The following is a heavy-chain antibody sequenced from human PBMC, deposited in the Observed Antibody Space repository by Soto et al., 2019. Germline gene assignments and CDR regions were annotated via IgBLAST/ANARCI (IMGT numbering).Heavy chain of an antibody. Sequence: GGSLRLSCAASGFTFSSYSMNWVRQAPGKGLEWVSPISSSSSYIYYADSVKGRFTISRDNAKNSLYLQMNSLRAEDTAVYYCARTLWSGYLAYYYYGMDVWGQGTTVTVSS. CDR3: ARTLWSGYLAYYYYGMDV. V-gene: IGHV3-21*01. CDR1: GFTFSSYS. D-gene: IGHD3-3*01. CDR2: ISSSSSYI. J-gene: IGHJ6*02.